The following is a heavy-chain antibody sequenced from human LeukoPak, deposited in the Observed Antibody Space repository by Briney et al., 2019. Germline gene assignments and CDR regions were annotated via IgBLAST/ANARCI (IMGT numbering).Heavy chain of an antibody. Sequence: SETLSLTCTVSGDSITTSYWSWIRQPPGKGLEYIGYVSNSGSTNYSPSLESRVIISIDTSKNQFTLILSSVTAADTAVYYCARFFGRDEKIYSNYPHYYYMDVWGKGTTVTVSS. CDR3: ARFFGRDEKIYSNYPHYYYMDV. CDR2: VSNSGST. CDR1: GDSITTSY. V-gene: IGHV4-59*01. D-gene: IGHD4-11*01. J-gene: IGHJ6*03.